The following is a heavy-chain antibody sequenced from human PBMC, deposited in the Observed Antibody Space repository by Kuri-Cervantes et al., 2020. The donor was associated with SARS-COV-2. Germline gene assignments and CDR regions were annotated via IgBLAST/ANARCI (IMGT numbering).Heavy chain of an antibody. J-gene: IGHJ6*02. Sequence: GSLRLSCAVSGDSFSSSTWWSWVRQPPGKGLQWIGEIYHSGSTNYNPSLKSRVTISIDKSKNQFSLELTSVTAADTAVYFCARDWHGMISFGGAIDPNRYYDYGMDVWGQGTTVTVSS. V-gene: IGHV4-4*01. D-gene: IGHD3-16*02. CDR1: GDSFSSSTW. CDR2: IYHSGST. CDR3: ARDWHGMISFGGAIDPNRYYDYGMDV.